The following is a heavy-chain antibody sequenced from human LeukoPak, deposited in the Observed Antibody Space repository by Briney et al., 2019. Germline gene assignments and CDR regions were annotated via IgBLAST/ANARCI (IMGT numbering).Heavy chain of an antibody. Sequence: SETLSLTCTVSGGSVSSRYWSWIRQPPGKGLEWIGYIDYSGSTNYNPSLKSRVTISVDTSKNQFSLKLSSVTAADTAVYYCARGSGWLRTGFDPWGQGTLVTVSS. CDR3: ARGSGWLRTGFDP. D-gene: IGHD3-9*01. J-gene: IGHJ5*02. V-gene: IGHV4-59*02. CDR1: GGSVSSRY. CDR2: IDYSGST.